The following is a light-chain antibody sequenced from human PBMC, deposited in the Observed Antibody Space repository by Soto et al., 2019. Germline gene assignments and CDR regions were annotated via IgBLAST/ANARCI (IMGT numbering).Light chain of an antibody. V-gene: IGKV3-20*01. CDR2: GAS. CDR3: QQYGSSRT. CDR1: QSVSSSY. J-gene: IGKJ1*01. Sequence: DMVVTQSPGTLSLSPGERATLSCRASQSVSSSYLAWYQQKPGQAPRPLIYGASSRATGIPDRFSGSGPGSDFTSTISRLEPEDFEVYYCQQYGSSRTFGQGTKVDI.